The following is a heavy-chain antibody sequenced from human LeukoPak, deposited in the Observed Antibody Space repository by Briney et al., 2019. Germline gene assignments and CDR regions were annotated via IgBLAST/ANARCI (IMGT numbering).Heavy chain of an antibody. J-gene: IGHJ4*02. V-gene: IGHV3-15*01. CDR3: TTVPEAVITMVRGVMNPYYFDY. CDR2: IKSKTDGGTT. D-gene: IGHD3-10*01. Sequence: GGSLRLSCAASGFTFSNAWMSWVRQAPGKGLEWVGRIKSKTDGGTTDYAAPVKGRFTISRDDSKNTLYLQMNSLKTEDTAVYYCTTVPEAVITMVRGVMNPYYFDYWGQGTLVTVSS. CDR1: GFTFSNAW.